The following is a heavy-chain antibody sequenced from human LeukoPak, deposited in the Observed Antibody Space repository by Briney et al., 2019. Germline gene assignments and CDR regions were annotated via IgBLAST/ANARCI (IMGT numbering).Heavy chain of an antibody. J-gene: IGHJ4*02. V-gene: IGHV3-9*01. CDR2: ISWNSGSI. CDR1: GFTFDDYA. D-gene: IGHD5-18*01. Sequence: SLRLFCAASGFTFDDYAMHWVRQAPGKGLEWVSGISWNSGSIGYADSVKGRFTISRDNAKNSLYLQMNSLRAEDTALYYCAKDGYSYTTPYFDYWGQGTLVTVSS. CDR3: AKDGYSYTTPYFDY.